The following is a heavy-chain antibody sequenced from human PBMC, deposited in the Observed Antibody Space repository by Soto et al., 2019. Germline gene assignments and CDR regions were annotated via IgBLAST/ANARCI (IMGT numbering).Heavy chain of an antibody. J-gene: IGHJ6*03. CDR2: ISYDGSKK. CDR1: GFTFSSYG. D-gene: IGHD3-10*01. CDR3: AKAYGSGHYYYYMDV. Sequence: PGGSLRLSCVASGFTFSSYGMHWVRQAPGKGLEWVAVISYDGSKKYYADSVKGRFTISRDNSKNTLYLQMNSLRAEDTAVYYCAKAYGSGHYYYYMDVWGKGTTVTVSS. V-gene: IGHV3-30*18.